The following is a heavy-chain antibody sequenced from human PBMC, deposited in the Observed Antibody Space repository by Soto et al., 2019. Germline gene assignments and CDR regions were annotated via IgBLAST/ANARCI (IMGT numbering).Heavy chain of an antibody. D-gene: IGHD6-13*01. V-gene: IGHV1-18*01. CDR1: AYTFTSYG. CDR3: ARDVAAGLNDY. CDR2: ISGYNGNT. J-gene: IGHJ4*02. Sequence: QVQLVQSGAEVKKPGASVKVSCKASAYTFTSYGISWVRQAPGQGLEWMGWISGYNGNTKYAQKFQGRVTMTTDTSTSTAYMEVRSLRSDDTAVYYCARDVAAGLNDYWGQGTLVTVSS.